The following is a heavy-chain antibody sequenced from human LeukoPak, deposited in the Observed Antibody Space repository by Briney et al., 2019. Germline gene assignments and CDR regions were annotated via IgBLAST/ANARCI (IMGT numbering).Heavy chain of an antibody. D-gene: IGHD6-13*01. CDR1: GFTFSGSA. CDR2: IRSKANSYAT. J-gene: IGHJ6*03. V-gene: IGHV3-73*01. CDR3: TSYSSSFDYYYYYMDV. Sequence: GGSLRLSCAASGFTFSGSAMHWVRQASGKGPEWVGRIRSKANSYATAYAASVKGRFTISRDDSKNTAYLQMNSLKTEDTAVYYCTSYSSSFDYYYYYMDVWGKGTTVTVSS.